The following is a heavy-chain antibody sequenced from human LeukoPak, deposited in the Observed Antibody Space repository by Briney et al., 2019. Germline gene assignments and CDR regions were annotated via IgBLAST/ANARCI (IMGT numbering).Heavy chain of an antibody. CDR1: GGSFSGYY. V-gene: IGHV4-34*01. J-gene: IGHJ3*01. CDR3: ARGPAIAAAAIHAFDV. CDR2: INHSGST. Sequence: PSETLSLTCAVYGGSFSGYYWSWIRQPPGKGLEWIGEINHSGSTNYNPSLKSRVTISVDTSKNQFSLKLSSVTAADTAVYYCARGPAIAAAAIHAFDVWGQGTMVTVSS. D-gene: IGHD6-13*01.